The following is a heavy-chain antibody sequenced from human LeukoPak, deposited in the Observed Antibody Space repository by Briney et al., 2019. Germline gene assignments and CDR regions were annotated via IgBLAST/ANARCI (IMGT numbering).Heavy chain of an antibody. Sequence: ALRLSCAASGFTFDDYAMHWVRQAPGKGLEWVSGISWNSGSIGYADSVKGRFTISRDNSKNTLYLQMNSLRAEDTAVYYCAKSDQSTVTTRALAFDYWGQGTLVTVSS. J-gene: IGHJ4*02. CDR1: GFTFDDYA. CDR3: AKSDQSTVTTRALAFDY. CDR2: ISWNSGSI. V-gene: IGHV3-9*01. D-gene: IGHD4-17*01.